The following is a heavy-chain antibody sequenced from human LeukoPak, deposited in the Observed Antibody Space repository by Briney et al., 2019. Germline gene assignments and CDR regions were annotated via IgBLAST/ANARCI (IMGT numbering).Heavy chain of an antibody. V-gene: IGHV3-30*04. CDR3: ARDSGYYGSGSFFYYGMDV. CDR1: GFTFSSYA. Sequence: PGRSLGLSCAASGFTFSSYAMHWVRQAPGKGLEWVAVISYDGSNKYYADSVKGRFTISRDNSKNTLYLQMNSLRAEDTAVYYCARDSGYYGSGSFFYYGMDVWGKGTTVTVSS. D-gene: IGHD3-10*01. CDR2: ISYDGSNK. J-gene: IGHJ6*04.